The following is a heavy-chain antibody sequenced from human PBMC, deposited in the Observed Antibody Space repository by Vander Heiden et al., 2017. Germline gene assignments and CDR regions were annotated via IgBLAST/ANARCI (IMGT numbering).Heavy chain of an antibody. CDR1: GYTFTSCY. CDR3: ARSRYSSGYGEMDY. J-gene: IGHJ4*02. D-gene: IGHD5-18*01. CDR2: INPSGGST. V-gene: IGHV1-46*01. Sequence: QFQLVQSGAEVKKPGASVKVSCKASGYTFTSCYLHWVRQSPGQGLEWMGLINPSGGSTTYAQKFQGRVTMTSDTSTSTVYMELRSLRSEDTAVYYCARSRYSSGYGEMDYWGQGTLVTVSS.